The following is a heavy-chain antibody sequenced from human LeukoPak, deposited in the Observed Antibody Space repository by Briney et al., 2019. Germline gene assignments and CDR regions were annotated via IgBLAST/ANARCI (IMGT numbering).Heavy chain of an antibody. D-gene: IGHD3-3*01. J-gene: IGHJ4*02. CDR1: GYTFTGYY. V-gene: IGHV1-2*02. Sequence: ASVKVSCKASGYTFTGYYMHWVRQAPGQGLEWMGWINPNSGGTNYAQKFQGRVTMTRDTSISTAYMELSRLRSDDTAVYYCASIDYDSWSGYGYFFDYWGQGTLVTVSS. CDR2: INPNSGGT. CDR3: ASIDYDSWSGYGYFFDY.